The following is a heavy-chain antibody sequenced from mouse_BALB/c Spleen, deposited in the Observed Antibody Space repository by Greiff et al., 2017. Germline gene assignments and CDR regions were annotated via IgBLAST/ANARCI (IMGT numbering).Heavy chain of an antibody. Sequence: EVQLQESGPGLVKPSQSLSLTCTVTGYSITSDYAWNWIRQFPGNKLEWMGYISYSGSTSYNPSLKSRISITRDTSKNQFFLQLNSVTTEDTATYYCARDNFIGGFAYWGQGTLVTVSA. D-gene: IGHD1-1*01. CDR1: GYSITSDYA. CDR3: ARDNFIGGFAY. J-gene: IGHJ3*01. CDR2: ISYSGST. V-gene: IGHV3-2*02.